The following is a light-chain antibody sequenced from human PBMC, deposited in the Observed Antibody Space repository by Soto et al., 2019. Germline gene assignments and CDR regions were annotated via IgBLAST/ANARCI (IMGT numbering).Light chain of an antibody. V-gene: IGLV1-44*01. CDR3: AVWDDSLNGWV. CDR1: RSNIGSNT. J-gene: IGLJ3*02. Sequence: QSVLTQPPSASGTPGQRVTISCSGSRSNIGSNTVNWYQQLPGTAPKPLIYSNNQRPSGVPDRFSGSKSGTSASLAISGLQSEDEAEYYCAVWDDSLNGWVFGGGTKVTVL. CDR2: SNN.